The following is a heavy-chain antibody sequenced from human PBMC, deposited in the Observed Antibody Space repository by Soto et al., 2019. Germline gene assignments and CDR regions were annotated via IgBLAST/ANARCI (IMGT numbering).Heavy chain of an antibody. J-gene: IGHJ4*02. Sequence: GGSLRLSCAASGFTVNSNYMSWVRQAPGKGLEWVSVIYSDGSTYYSDSVKGRFTISRDNSENTVYLQMNSLRGEDTAIYFCAKAAYTLPTDNWGQGTLVTVSS. CDR2: IYSDGST. CDR1: GFTVNSNY. V-gene: IGHV3-53*01. CDR3: AKAAYTLPTDN. D-gene: IGHD2-2*02.